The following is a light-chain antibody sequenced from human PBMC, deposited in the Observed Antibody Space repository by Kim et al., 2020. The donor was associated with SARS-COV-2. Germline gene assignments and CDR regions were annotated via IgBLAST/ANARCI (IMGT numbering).Light chain of an antibody. CDR3: QVWDSGSDLVV. J-gene: IGLJ3*02. Sequence: SYELTQPPSVSVAPGKTATISCGGNSLVAKTVHWYQHKPGQAPVLVIQYDNERPSGIPERISASTSGNTATLTMSRVEAGDEADYYCQVWDSGSDLVVFGGGTQLTVL. V-gene: IGLV3-21*04. CDR1: SLVAKT. CDR2: YDN.